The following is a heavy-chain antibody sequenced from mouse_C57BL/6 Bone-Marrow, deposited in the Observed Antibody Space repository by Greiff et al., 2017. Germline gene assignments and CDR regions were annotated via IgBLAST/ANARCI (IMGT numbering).Heavy chain of an antibody. D-gene: IGHD1-1*01. CDR3: ARNTGELYAMDY. V-gene: IGHV1-19*01. J-gene: IGHJ4*01. CDR1: GYTFTDYY. CDR2: INPYNGGT. Sequence: EVQLQQSGPVLVKPGASVKMSCKASGYTFTDYYMNWVKQSHGKSLEWIGVINPYNGGTSYNQKFKGKATLTVDKSSSTAYMELNSLTSEDSAVYYCARNTGELYAMDYWGQGTSVTVSS.